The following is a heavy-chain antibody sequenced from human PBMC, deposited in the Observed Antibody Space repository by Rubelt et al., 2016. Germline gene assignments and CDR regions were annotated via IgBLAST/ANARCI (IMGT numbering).Heavy chain of an antibody. CDR2: ITFDGTYK. CDR3: TKSRLGNHDFWSGFDY. Sequence: QVQLVESGGGVVQPGRSLRLSCVGSGFTFSTYAMHWVRQAPGRGLEWVAVITFDGTYKYYADSVKGRFTISRDNSKKTLFVQMNSLRPNDTAMYYCTKSRLGNHDFWSGFDYWGQGTLVTVSS. CDR1: GFTFSTYA. V-gene: IGHV3-30*18. J-gene: IGHJ4*02. D-gene: IGHD3-3*01.